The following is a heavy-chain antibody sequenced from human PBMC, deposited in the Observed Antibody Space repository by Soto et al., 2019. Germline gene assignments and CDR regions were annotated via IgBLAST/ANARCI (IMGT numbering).Heavy chain of an antibody. CDR1: GYTFTSYG. CDR2: ISAYNGNT. Sequence: VNGSCKAAGYTFTSYGFSWVRRAPGQGLEWMGWISAYNGNTNYAQKLQGRVTMTTDTSTSTAYMELRSLRSDDTAVYYCASDVMRYSSGGSCSLSDHWG. V-gene: IGHV1-18*04. J-gene: IGHJ4*01. D-gene: IGHD2-15*01. CDR3: ASDVMRYSSGGSCSLSDH.